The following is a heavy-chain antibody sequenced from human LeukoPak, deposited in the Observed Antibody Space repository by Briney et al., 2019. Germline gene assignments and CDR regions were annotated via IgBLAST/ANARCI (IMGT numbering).Heavy chain of an antibody. CDR2: VYYSVST. V-gene: IGHV4-59*08. CDR1: GGSISSYY. D-gene: IGHD3-3*01. Sequence: KPSETLSLTCSVSGGSISSYYWTWIRRAPGKGLEWIGYVYYSVSTNYNPSLKSRVSISQDTSKNQVSLKLSSVTAADTAVYYCARQESGPYHYMDVWGKGTTVTVSS. J-gene: IGHJ6*03. CDR3: ARQESGPYHYMDV.